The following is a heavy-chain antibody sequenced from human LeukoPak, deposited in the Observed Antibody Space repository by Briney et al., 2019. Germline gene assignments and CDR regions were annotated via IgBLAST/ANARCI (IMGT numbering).Heavy chain of an antibody. CDR1: GGSFSGYY. Sequence: PSETLSLTCAVYGGSFSGYYWSWIRQPPGKGLEWIGEINHSGSTNYNPSLKSRVTISVHTSKNQFSLKLSSVTAADTAVYYCARHSSGGSWSMDVWGKGTTVTISS. J-gene: IGHJ6*04. CDR2: INHSGST. CDR3: ARHSSGGSWSMDV. D-gene: IGHD2-15*01. V-gene: IGHV4-34*01.